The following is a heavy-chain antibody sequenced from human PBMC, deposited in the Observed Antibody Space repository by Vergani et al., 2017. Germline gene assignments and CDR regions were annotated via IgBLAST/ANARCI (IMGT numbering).Heavy chain of an antibody. V-gene: IGHV1-46*02. J-gene: IGHJ4*02. CDR3: ARPHGDILPPDPRRLDY. Sequence: QVQLVQSGAEMKKPGASVNVSCKTSGYSFNSYGINWVRQAPGQGLEWMGIINPSGGSTTYAQQFQGRLTMTRDTSTSTVYMDLSNLRSEDTAVYYCARPHGDILPPDPRRLDYWGQGTLVTVSS. CDR2: INPSGGST. CDR1: GYSFNSYG.